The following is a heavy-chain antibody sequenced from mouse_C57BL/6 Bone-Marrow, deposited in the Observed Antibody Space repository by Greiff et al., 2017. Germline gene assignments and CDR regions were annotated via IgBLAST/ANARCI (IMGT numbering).Heavy chain of an antibody. V-gene: IGHV1-85*01. CDR1: GYTFTSYD. CDR3: ARDYGSSYWYFDV. D-gene: IGHD1-1*01. CDR2: IYPRDGST. J-gene: IGHJ1*03. Sequence: QVQLQQSGPELVKPGASVKLSCTASGYTFTSYDINWVQQRPGQGLEWIGWIYPRDGSTKYNENFKGKATLTIDTSSSTASMELHSLTSEDSAVYFCARDYGSSYWYFDVWGTGTTGTVSS.